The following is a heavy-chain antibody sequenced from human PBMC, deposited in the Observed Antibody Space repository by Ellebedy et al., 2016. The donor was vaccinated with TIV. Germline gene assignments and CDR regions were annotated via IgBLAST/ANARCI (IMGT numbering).Heavy chain of an antibody. CDR1: GYSYSSYG. D-gene: IGHD3-22*01. CDR3: ARGSHYYDSSGYHD. Sequence: ASVKVSXXASGYSYSSYGISWVRQAPGQGLEWMGWITTYNGNTNYAQKFQGRVTVTTDTSTNTAYMELRSLRSDDTAVYYCARGSHYYDSSGYHDWGQGTLVTVSS. V-gene: IGHV1-18*01. J-gene: IGHJ4*02. CDR2: ITTYNGNT.